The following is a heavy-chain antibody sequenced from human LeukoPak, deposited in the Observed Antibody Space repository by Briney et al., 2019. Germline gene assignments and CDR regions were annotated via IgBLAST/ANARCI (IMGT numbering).Heavy chain of an antibody. D-gene: IGHD3-9*01. V-gene: IGHV4-59*01. J-gene: IGHJ4*02. CDR3: VRGQESQIDCYFDY. Sequence: SETLSLTCTVSGGSLSRYYWSWIRQPPGRGLEWIGYIYYSGSTNYNPSLKSRVTIPVDTSKDQVSLKPRSVPPADLAVYYVVRGQESQIDCYFDYWGQGTLVTVSS. CDR1: GGSLSRYY. CDR2: IYYSGST.